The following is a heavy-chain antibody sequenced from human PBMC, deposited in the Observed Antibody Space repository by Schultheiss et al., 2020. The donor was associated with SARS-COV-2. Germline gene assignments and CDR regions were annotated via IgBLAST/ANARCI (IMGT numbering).Heavy chain of an antibody. D-gene: IGHD1-1*01. J-gene: IGHJ6*02. CDR2: IVVGSGNT. CDR3: ARAADNTYGMDV. Sequence: ASVKVSCKASGYSFTTYGITWVRQAPGQGLEWIGWIVVGSGNTNYAQKFQERVTMTTDTSTSTAYMELRSLRSDDTAVYYCARAADNTYGMDVWGQGTTVTVSS. V-gene: IGHV1-18*01. CDR1: GYSFTTYG.